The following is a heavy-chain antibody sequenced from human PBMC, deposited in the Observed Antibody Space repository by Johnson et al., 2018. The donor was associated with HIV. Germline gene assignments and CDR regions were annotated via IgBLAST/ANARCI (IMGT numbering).Heavy chain of an antibody. CDR1: GFTVSSNY. D-gene: IGHD2-8*02. Sequence: VQLVESGGGVVQPGGSLRLSCTVSGFTVSSNYMNWVRQAPEKGLEWVSLIYSGGSPYYADSVKGRFTISRDNSKNTLYLQMNSLRAEDTAVYYCARGPGGFGAFDIWGQGTMVTVSS. CDR2: IYSGGSP. V-gene: IGHV3-66*02. CDR3: ARGPGGFGAFDI. J-gene: IGHJ3*02.